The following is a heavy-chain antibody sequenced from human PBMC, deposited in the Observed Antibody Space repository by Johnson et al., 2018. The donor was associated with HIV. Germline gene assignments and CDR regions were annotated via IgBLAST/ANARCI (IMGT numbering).Heavy chain of an antibody. V-gene: IGHV3-NL1*01. CDR2: IYSGGST. CDR3: VKDSKRELLQGKDAFDI. CDR1: GFTFSSYA. D-gene: IGHD1-26*01. Sequence: VQLVESGGVVVQPGRSLRLSCVASGFTFSSYAMHWVRQVPGKGLEWVSVIYSGGSTYYADSVKGRFTISRDNPKNTLYLQMNSLRAEDTAIYYCVKDSKRELLQGKDAFDIWGQGTMVTVSS. J-gene: IGHJ3*02.